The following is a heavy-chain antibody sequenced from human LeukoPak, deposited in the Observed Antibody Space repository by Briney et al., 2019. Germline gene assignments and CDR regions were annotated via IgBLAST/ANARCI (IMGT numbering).Heavy chain of an antibody. J-gene: IGHJ1*01. Sequence: PSETLSLTCTVSGDSISSTSYYWGWIRQPPGKGLEWIGTIYYSGRTYYNPSLKSRVTIFVDTAKNQVSLKLSSVTAADTAVYYCARPSGSYRAEYFQHWGQGTLVTVS. D-gene: IGHD1-26*01. V-gene: IGHV4-39*01. CDR3: ARPSGSYRAEYFQH. CDR1: GDSISSTSYY. CDR2: IYYSGRT.